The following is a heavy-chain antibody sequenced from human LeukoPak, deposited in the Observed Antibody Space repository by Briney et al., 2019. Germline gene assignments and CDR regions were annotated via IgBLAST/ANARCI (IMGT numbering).Heavy chain of an antibody. CDR2: INPNSGGT. CDR3: ARARQDYGDLIDY. Sequence: ASVKVSCKASGYTFTGYYTHWVRQAPGQGLEWMGRINPNSGGTNYAQKFQGRVTITRNTSISTAYMELSSLRSEDTAVYYCARARQDYGDLIDYWGQGTLVTVSS. V-gene: IGHV1-2*06. J-gene: IGHJ4*02. D-gene: IGHD4-17*01. CDR1: GYTFTGYY.